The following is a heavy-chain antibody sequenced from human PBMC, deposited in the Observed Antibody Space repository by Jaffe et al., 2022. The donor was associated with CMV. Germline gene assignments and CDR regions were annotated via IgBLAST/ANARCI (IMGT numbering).Heavy chain of an antibody. CDR1: GGSVSSGSYY. CDR3: ARDQRVAGTLGTAFDY. V-gene: IGHV4-61*01. CDR2: IYYSGST. J-gene: IGHJ4*02. D-gene: IGHD6-19*01. Sequence: QVQLQESGPGLVKPSETLSLTCTVSGGSVSSGSYYWSWIRQPPGKGLEWIGYIYYSGSTNYNPSLKSRVTISVDTSKNQFSLKLSSVTAADTAVYYCARDQRVAGTLGTAFDYWGQGTLVTVSS.